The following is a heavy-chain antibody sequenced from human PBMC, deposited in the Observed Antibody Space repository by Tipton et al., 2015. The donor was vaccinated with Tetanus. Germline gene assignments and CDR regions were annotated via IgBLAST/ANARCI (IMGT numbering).Heavy chain of an antibody. J-gene: IGHJ4*02. CDR1: GDSISSGGYY. V-gene: IGHV4-31*02. CDR3: ARANFDFSKKGPFDS. CDR2: IFSGGTT. D-gene: IGHD3-3*01. Sequence: LRLSCTVAGDSISSGGYYWNWVRQNPGKGLEWLGYIFSGGTTFYSPSLNGRVSMSLDTSKNLFALRLASVTAADTAVYFCARANFDFSKKGPFDSWGQGILVIVSA.